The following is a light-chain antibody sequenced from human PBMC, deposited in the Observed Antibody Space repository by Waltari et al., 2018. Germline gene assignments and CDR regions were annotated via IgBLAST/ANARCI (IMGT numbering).Light chain of an antibody. J-gene: IGKJ2*01. V-gene: IGKV1-5*03. Sequence: DIQMTQSPSTLSASVGDRVTITCRASQSISDWLAWYQQKPGKDPKLLIYKASSLESGVPSRFSGSGSGTEFTLTISSLQPDDFATYYCQQYNRSPMYTFGQGTKLEIK. CDR3: QQYNRSPMYT. CDR2: KAS. CDR1: QSISDW.